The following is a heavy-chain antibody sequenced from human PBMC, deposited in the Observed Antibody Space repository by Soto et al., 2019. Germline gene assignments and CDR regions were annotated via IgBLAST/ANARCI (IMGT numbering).Heavy chain of an antibody. D-gene: IGHD5-12*01. CDR1: GGTFSSYA. CDR3: ASECNVEMATMAHFDY. J-gene: IGHJ4*02. Sequence: QVQLVQSGAEVKKPGSSVKVSCKASGGTFSSYAISWVRQAPGQGLEWMGGIIPIFGTANYAQKFQGRVTITADESTSTAYMERSSLRSEDTAVYYCASECNVEMATMAHFDYWGQGTLVTVSS. V-gene: IGHV1-69*12. CDR2: IIPIFGTA.